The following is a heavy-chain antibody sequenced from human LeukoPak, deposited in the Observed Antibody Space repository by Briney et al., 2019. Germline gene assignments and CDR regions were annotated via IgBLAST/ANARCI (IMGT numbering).Heavy chain of an antibody. CDR1: GFTFSGYT. J-gene: IGHJ4*02. D-gene: IGHD5-18*01. CDR2: ISDGSSNT. V-gene: IGHV3-23*01. Sequence: PGGSLRLSCAASGFTFSGYTMNWVRQAPGKGLEWVSTISDGSSNTHYADSVKGRFTIYRDDSKSTVYLQMNSLRAEDTATYYCTSRILARFDHWGQGTVVTVSS. CDR3: TSRILARFDH.